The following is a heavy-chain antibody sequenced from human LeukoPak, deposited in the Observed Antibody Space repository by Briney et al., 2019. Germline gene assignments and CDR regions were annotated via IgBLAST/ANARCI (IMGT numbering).Heavy chain of an antibody. CDR1: GFTFSNYN. V-gene: IGHV3-48*01. CDR3: ASKGYSYGLEGRRLDI. D-gene: IGHD5-18*01. J-gene: IGHJ3*02. Sequence: QPGGSLRLSCAASGFTFSNYNMNWVRQAPGKGLEWVSYISGSSSPIYYADSVKGRFTISRDNSKNTLYLQMNSLRAEDTAVYYCASKGYSYGLEGRRLDIWGQGTMVTVSS. CDR2: ISGSSSPI.